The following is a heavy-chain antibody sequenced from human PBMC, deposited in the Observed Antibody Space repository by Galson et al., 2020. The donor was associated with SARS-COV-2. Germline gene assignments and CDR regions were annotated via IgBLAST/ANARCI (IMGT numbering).Heavy chain of an antibody. Sequence: SETLSLTCTVSGGSISSSSYYWGWIRQPPGKGLEWIGSIYYSGSTYYNPSLTSRVTISVDTSKNQFSLKLSSVTAADTAVYYCALYYYDSSGYYYVPAFDIWGQGTMVTVSS. D-gene: IGHD3-22*01. CDR3: ALYYYDSSGYYYVPAFDI. J-gene: IGHJ3*02. CDR1: GGSISSSSYY. V-gene: IGHV4-39*01. CDR2: IYYSGST.